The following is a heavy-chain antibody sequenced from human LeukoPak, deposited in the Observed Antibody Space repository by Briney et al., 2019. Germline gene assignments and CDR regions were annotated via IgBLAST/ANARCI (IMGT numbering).Heavy chain of an antibody. Sequence: ASVKVSCKASGGTFSSYAIIWVRQAPGQGLEWMGRIIPILGIANYAQKFQGRVTITADKSTSTAYMELSSLRSEDTAVYYCARTPNSSSWYGAFDIWGQGTMVTVSS. CDR2: IIPILGIA. D-gene: IGHD6-13*01. CDR3: ARTPNSSSWYGAFDI. J-gene: IGHJ3*02. V-gene: IGHV1-69*04. CDR1: GGTFSSYA.